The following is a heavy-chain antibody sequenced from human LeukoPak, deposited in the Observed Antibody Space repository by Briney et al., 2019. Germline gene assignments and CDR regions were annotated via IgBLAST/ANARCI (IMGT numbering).Heavy chain of an antibody. Sequence: SETLSLTCTVSGGSISSSSYYWGWIRQPPGKGLEWIGSIYYSGSTYYNPSLKSRVTISVDTSKNQFSLKLSSVTAADTAVYYCARRNRKRSASGYFDWFFDYWGQGTLVTVSS. CDR3: ARRNRKRSASGYFDWFFDY. CDR2: IYYSGST. D-gene: IGHD3-9*01. CDR1: GGSISSSSYY. J-gene: IGHJ4*02. V-gene: IGHV4-39*07.